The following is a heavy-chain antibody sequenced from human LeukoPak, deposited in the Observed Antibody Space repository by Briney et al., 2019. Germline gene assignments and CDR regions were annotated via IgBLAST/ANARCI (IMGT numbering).Heavy chain of an antibody. CDR1: GGTFSNYA. J-gene: IGHJ4*02. V-gene: IGHV1-69*13. Sequence: SVKVSCKASGGTFSNYAISWVRQAPGQGLEWMGGIIPMFGTANYAQKFQGRVTITADESTSTAYMQLSSLRSEDTAVYYCSKSHHYDSRIFDYWGQGTLVTVSS. CDR3: SKSHHYDSRIFDY. CDR2: IIPMFGTA. D-gene: IGHD3-10*01.